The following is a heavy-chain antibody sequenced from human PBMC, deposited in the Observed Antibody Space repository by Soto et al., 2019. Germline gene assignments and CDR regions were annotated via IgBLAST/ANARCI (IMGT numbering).Heavy chain of an antibody. CDR3: ARDQGGIVGTLYDY. J-gene: IGHJ4*02. Sequence: QVQLVESGGGVVQPGRSLRLSCAASGFTFSSYAMHWVRQAPGKGLEWVAVISYDGSNKYYADSVKGRFTISRDNSKNTLYLHMNSLRAEDTAVYYCARDQGGIVGTLYDYWGQGTLVTVSS. D-gene: IGHD1-26*01. CDR1: GFTFSSYA. V-gene: IGHV3-30-3*01. CDR2: ISYDGSNK.